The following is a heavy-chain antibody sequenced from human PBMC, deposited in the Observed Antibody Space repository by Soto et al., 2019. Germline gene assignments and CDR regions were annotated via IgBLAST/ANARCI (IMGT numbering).Heavy chain of an antibody. J-gene: IGHJ5*02. Sequence: QVQLQESGPGLVKPSQTLSLTCTVSGGSINSGVYYWRWVRQHPGKGLEWIGYISYRGSTYYNPSLKSRFNISVDTSKTEFSLNLNSVTAADTAVYYCARVSATGTSWFGPWGQGTLVTVSS. CDR2: ISYRGST. CDR1: GGSINSGVYY. V-gene: IGHV4-31*03. D-gene: IGHD2-2*01. CDR3: ARVSATGTSWFGP.